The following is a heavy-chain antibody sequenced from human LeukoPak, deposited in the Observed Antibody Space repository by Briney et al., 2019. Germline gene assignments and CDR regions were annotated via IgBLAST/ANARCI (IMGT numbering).Heavy chain of an antibody. Sequence: PGGSLRLSCAASGFTFSSYSMNWVRQAPGKGLEWVASIKEDGSDKYYVDSVKGRFTISRDNTKNSLYLQMNSLRAEDTAVYYCARDRVSYSYGYTCFDYWGQGTLVTVSS. J-gene: IGHJ4*02. D-gene: IGHD5-18*01. V-gene: IGHV3-7*01. CDR1: GFTFSSYS. CDR2: IKEDGSDK. CDR3: ARDRVSYSYGYTCFDY.